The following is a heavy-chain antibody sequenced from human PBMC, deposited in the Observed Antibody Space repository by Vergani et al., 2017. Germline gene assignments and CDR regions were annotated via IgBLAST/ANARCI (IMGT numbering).Heavy chain of an antibody. V-gene: IGHV4-38-2*01. Sequence: QVRLEESGPGLVKPSETLSLTCSVSGYSIGSGFYWAWIRQSPGEGLQWLTSHHNRGKTYHNPSLKSRVSVSLDTSKNRFSLNLTSVTATDTAVYYCARSQGDYWYFELWGPGSLVTVSS. J-gene: IGHJ2*01. CDR2: HHNRGKT. CDR1: GYSIGSGFY. D-gene: IGHD2-21*01. CDR3: ARSQGDYWYFEL.